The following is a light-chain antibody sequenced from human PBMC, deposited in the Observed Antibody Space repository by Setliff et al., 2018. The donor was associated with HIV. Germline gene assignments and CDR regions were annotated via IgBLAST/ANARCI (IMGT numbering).Light chain of an antibody. CDR1: SSDVGGYNY. J-gene: IGLJ1*01. V-gene: IGLV2-8*01. Sequence: SVLAQPPSASGSPGQSVTISCTGTSSDVGGYNYVSWYQQHPGKAPKLMIYEVSKRPSGVPDRFSGSKSGNTASLTISGLQAEDEADYYCSSYTSSTTYVFGPGTKVTVL. CDR2: EVS. CDR3: SSYTSSTTYV.